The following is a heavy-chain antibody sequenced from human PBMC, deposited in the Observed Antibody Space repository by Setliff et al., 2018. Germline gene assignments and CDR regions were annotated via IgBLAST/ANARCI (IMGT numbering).Heavy chain of an antibody. Sequence: PGGSLRLSCAASGFTFSSEYMNWVRQAPGKGLEWVAVITYDGSTKYHADSVKGRFTISRDDSKKTLYLQMNSLRAEDTAVYYCAKRGDSSSWLEYWGQGTLVTVSS. CDR2: ITYDGSTK. CDR3: AKRGDSSSWLEY. V-gene: IGHV3-30*18. J-gene: IGHJ4*02. CDR1: GFTFSSEY. D-gene: IGHD6-13*01.